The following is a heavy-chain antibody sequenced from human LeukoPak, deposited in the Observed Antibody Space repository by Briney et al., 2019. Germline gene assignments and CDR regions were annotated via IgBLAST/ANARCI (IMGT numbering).Heavy chain of an antibody. J-gene: IGHJ6*03. CDR2: IFSARNT. CDR1: GLTVSSNY. V-gene: IGHV3-53*01. Sequence: GGSLRLSCAASGLTVSSNYMTWVRQAPGKGLECVSIIFSARNTYYADSVKGRFTISRDNAKNSLYLQMNSLRAEDTAVYYCARDFWSGKIYYYYMDVWGKGTTVTVSS. CDR3: ARDFWSGKIYYYYMDV. D-gene: IGHD3-3*01.